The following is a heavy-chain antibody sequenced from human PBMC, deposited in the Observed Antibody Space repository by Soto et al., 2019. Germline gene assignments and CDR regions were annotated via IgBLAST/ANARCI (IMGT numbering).Heavy chain of an antibody. CDR3: ARHYTLRAGYCSGGSCYVKTGGMEVDI. D-gene: IGHD2-15*01. CDR1: GYTFTSYD. Sequence: ASVKVSCKASGYTFTSYDINWVRQATGQGLEWMGWMNPNSGNTGYAQKFQGRVTMTRNTSISTAYMELSSLRSEDTAVYYCARHYTLRAGYCSGGSCYVKTGGMEVDIWGQGTMVTVSS. CDR2: MNPNSGNT. J-gene: IGHJ3*02. V-gene: IGHV1-8*01.